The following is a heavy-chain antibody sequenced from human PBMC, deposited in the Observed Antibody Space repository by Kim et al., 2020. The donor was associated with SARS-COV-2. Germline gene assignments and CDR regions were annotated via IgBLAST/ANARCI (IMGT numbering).Heavy chain of an antibody. V-gene: IGHV3-30*18. Sequence: GGSLRLSCAASGFTFSSYGMHWVRQAPGKGLEWVAVISYDGSNKYYADSVKGRFTISRDNSKNTLYLQMNSLRAEDTAVYYCAKDEGGYFDYWGQGTLVT. CDR1: GFTFSSYG. J-gene: IGHJ4*02. CDR2: ISYDGSNK. CDR3: AKDEGGYFDY.